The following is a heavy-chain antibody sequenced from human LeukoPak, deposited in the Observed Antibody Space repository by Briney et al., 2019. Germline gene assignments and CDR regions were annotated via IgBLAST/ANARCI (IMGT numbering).Heavy chain of an antibody. V-gene: IGHV3-23*01. CDR1: GFTFSSYA. Sequence: GGSLRLSCAASGFTFSSYAMSWVRQAPGKGLEWVAAISGSGGSTYYADSVKGRFTISRDNSKNTLCLQMNSLRAEDTAVYYCAKGPVAATPNWFDPWGQGTLVTVSS. D-gene: IGHD2-15*01. CDR3: AKGPVAATPNWFDP. J-gene: IGHJ5*02. CDR2: ISGSGGST.